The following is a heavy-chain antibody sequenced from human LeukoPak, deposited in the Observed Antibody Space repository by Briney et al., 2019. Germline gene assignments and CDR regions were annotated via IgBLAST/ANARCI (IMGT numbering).Heavy chain of an antibody. Sequence: PGGSLRLSCAASGFTFSDHYMDWVRQAPGKGLEWVGRSINKAYSYTTEYAASVKGRFTISRDDSKNSLYPQMDGLKTEDTAVYYCARAGRSGSYGYFDSWGQGTLVTVSS. J-gene: IGHJ4*02. CDR1: GFTFSDHY. D-gene: IGHD1-26*01. CDR3: ARAGRSGSYGYFDS. CDR2: SINKAYSYTT. V-gene: IGHV3-72*01.